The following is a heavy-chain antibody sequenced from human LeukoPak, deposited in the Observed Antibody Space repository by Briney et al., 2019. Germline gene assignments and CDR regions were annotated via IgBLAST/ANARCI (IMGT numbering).Heavy chain of an antibody. CDR2: IYYSGST. D-gene: IGHD6-13*01. Sequence: PSETLSLTCTVSGGSISSYYWSWIRQPPGKGLEWIGYIYYSGSTNYNPSLKSRVTISVDTSKNQFSLKLSSVTAADTAVYYCARAGYSSSWYPSGAFDIWGQGTMVTVSS. CDR3: ARAGYSSSWYPSGAFDI. J-gene: IGHJ3*02. V-gene: IGHV4-59*01. CDR1: GGSISSYY.